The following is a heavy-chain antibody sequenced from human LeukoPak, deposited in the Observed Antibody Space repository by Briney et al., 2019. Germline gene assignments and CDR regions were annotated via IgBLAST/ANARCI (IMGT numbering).Heavy chain of an antibody. J-gene: IGHJ4*02. Sequence: GGSLRLSCAASGFTVSSNYMSWVRQAPGKGLEWVSVIYSGGSTYYADSVKGRFTISRDNSKNTLYHQMNSLRAEDTAVYYCAREFSCGGDCYANYWGQGTLVTVSS. D-gene: IGHD2-21*02. CDR1: GFTVSSNY. V-gene: IGHV3-66*01. CDR2: IYSGGST. CDR3: AREFSCGGDCYANY.